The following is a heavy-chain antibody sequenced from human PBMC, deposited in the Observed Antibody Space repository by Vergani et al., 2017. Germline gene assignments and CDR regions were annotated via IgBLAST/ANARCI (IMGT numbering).Heavy chain of an antibody. CDR2: ICHTEDT. D-gene: IGHD2-2*02. CDR1: GDSISSNNC. CDR3: ATIGYRRWGYYFDY. Sequence: QVQLQESGPGLVKPPGTLSLTCAVSGDSISSNNCWTWLRQPPGKGLEWIGEICHTEDTKYSPSLKSRVTVSVDESRNLFSLRLNSVTAADTAVYYCATIGYRRWGYYFDYWGQGMLVTVSS. J-gene: IGHJ4*02. V-gene: IGHV4-4*03.